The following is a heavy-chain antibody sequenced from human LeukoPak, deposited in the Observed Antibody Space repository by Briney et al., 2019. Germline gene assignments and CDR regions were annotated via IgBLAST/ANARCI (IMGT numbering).Heavy chain of an antibody. V-gene: IGHV3-48*03. D-gene: IGHD3-22*01. CDR3: ARTKGSGYYQLN. J-gene: IGHJ4*02. CDR2: ISKSGSTT. CDR1: GFIFSNFE. Sequence: QPGGSLRLSCAASGFIFSNFEMDWVRHAPGKGLEWVSYISKSGSTTYYADSVKGRLTISRDNAKNSLSLQMNSLRAEDTAVYYCARTKGSGYYQLNWGQGTLVTVSS.